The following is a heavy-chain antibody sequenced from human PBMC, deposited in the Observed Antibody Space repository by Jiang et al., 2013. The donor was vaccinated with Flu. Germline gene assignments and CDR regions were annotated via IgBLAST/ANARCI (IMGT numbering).Heavy chain of an antibody. CDR3: AREGRITIFGVPPYGMDV. D-gene: IGHD3-3*01. CDR2: ISYDGGNK. J-gene: IGHJ6*02. V-gene: IGHV3-30-3*01. Sequence: WVAVISYDGGNKYYADSVKGRFTISRDNSKNTLYLQMNSLRAEDTAVYYCAREGRITIFGVPPYGMDVWGQGTTVTVSS.